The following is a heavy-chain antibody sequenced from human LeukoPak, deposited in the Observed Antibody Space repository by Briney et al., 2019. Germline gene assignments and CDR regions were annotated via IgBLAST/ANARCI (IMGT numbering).Heavy chain of an antibody. CDR2: IIPIFGTA. V-gene: IGHV1-69*13. CDR3: ARASGMRSGYSGGWYYFDY. Sequence: SVKVSCKASGGTFSSYAISWVRQAPGQGLEWMGGIIPIFGTANYAQKFQGRVTITADESTSTAYMELSSLRSEDTAVYYCARASGMRSGYSGGWYYFDYWGQGTLVTVSS. J-gene: IGHJ4*02. CDR1: GGTFSSYA. D-gene: IGHD3-3*01.